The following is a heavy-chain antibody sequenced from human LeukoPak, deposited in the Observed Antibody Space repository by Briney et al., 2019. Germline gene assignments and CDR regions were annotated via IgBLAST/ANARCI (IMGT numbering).Heavy chain of an antibody. D-gene: IGHD1-26*01. CDR3: AKDRVLHGSYDYYYYYGMDV. CDR2: ISYDGSNK. V-gene: IGHV3-30*18. J-gene: IGHJ6*02. Sequence: PGRSLRLSCTASGFTFSSYGMHWVRQAPDKGLDWVAAISYDGSNKYYADSVKGRFTISRDNSKNTLYLQMNSLRAEDTAVYYCAKDRVLHGSYDYYYYYGMDVWGQGTTVTVSS. CDR1: GFTFSSYG.